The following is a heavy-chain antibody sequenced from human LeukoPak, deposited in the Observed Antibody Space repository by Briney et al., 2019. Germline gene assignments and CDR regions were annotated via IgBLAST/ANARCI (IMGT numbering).Heavy chain of an antibody. J-gene: IGHJ4*02. CDR2: ISSDGATQ. CDR1: GFTFDNYG. D-gene: IGHD3-22*01. CDR3: AKDRRYYDSSGYYSYYFDY. V-gene: IGHV3-30*18. Sequence: GRSLRLSCAASGFTFDNYGMHWVRQAPGKGLEWVADISSDGATQYYADSVKGRFTFSRDNSKNTLNLQMNSLRPGDTAVYYCAKDRRYYDSSGYYSYYFDYWGQGTLVTVSS.